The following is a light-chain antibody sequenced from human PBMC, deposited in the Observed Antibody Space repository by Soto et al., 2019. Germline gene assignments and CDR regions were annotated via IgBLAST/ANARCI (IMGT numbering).Light chain of an antibody. CDR3: VLYMGSGISV. Sequence: QTVVTQEPSFSVSPGGTVTPTCGLSSGSVSTSYYPSWYQRTPGQAPRTLIYSTNTRSSGVPDRFSGSILGNKAALTITGAQADDESDYYCVLYMGSGISVFGGGTKLTVL. J-gene: IGLJ2*01. CDR1: SGSVSTSYY. CDR2: STN. V-gene: IGLV8-61*01.